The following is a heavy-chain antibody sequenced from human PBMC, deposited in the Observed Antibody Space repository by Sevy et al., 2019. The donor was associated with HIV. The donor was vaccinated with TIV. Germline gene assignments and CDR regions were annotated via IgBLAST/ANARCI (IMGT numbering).Heavy chain of an antibody. D-gene: IGHD2-15*01. V-gene: IGHV3-15*01. J-gene: IGHJ4*02. CDR1: GFTFTNAW. CDR2: IKSKTDGGTT. CDR3: TLEGLYCSGGSCYSEGFDS. Sequence: GGSLRLSCAAFGFTFTNAWMSWVCQAPGKGLEWVGRIKSKTDGGTTDYAAPVKGRFTISRDDSKNTLYLHMNSLKTEDTAVYYCTLEGLYCSGGSCYSEGFDSWGQGTLVTVSS.